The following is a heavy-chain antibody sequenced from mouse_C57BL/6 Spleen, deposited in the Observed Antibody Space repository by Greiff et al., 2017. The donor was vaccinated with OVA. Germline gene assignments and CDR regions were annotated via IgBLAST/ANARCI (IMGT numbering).Heavy chain of an antibody. Sequence: EVQLEESGGGLVKPGGSLKLSCAASGFTFSSYAMSWVRQTPEKRLEWVATISAGGSYTYYPDNVKGRFTISRDNAKNNLYLQMSHLKAEDTAMYYCARGPLFGDWGQGTTLTVSS. CDR1: GFTFSSYA. CDR2: ISAGGSYT. V-gene: IGHV5-4*01. CDR3: ARGPLFGD. J-gene: IGHJ2*01.